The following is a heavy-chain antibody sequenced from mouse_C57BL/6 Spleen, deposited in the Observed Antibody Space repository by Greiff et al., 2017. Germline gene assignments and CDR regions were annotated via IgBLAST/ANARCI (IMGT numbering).Heavy chain of an antibody. V-gene: IGHV7-3*01. CDR2: IRNKANGYTT. Sequence: EVKLVESGGGLVQPGGSLRLSCAASGFTFTDYYMSWVRQPPGKALEWLGFIRNKANGYTTEYSASVKGRFTISRANSQSILYLQMKALRAEDSATYYCARYGRVYLYWYFDVWGTGTTGTVSS. CDR1: GFTFTDYY. CDR3: ARYGRVYLYWYFDV. J-gene: IGHJ1*03. D-gene: IGHD3-1*01.